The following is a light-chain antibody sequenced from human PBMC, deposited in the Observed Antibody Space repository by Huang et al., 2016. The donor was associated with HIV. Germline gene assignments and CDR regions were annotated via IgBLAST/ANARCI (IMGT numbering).Light chain of an antibody. J-gene: IGKJ2*01. V-gene: IGKV3-20*01. CDR1: QSVSSTF. CDR3: QQYGSTPYT. Sequence: EIVLTQSPGTLSLSPGERATLSCRASQSVSSTFLAWYQHKPGQAPRLFIYGASSRATDIPNRFSGSGSGTDFTLTINRLEPEDFAVYYCQQYGSTPYTFGRGTRLEI. CDR2: GAS.